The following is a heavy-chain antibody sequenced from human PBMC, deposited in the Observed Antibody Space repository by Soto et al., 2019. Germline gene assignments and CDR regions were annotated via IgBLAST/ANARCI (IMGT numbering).Heavy chain of an antibody. Sequence: EVQLLEAGGDLVQPGGSLRLSCAASGVTFTSYAMSWIRQAPGKGLEWGSASTGGGDNTYYADSVKGRFNIYRDNSKNTLYLQMNSLRAEDTAFYYCTQDGGSRDWLTVNWGQGTLVTVSS. CDR1: GVTFTSYA. CDR3: TQDGGSRDWLTVN. J-gene: IGHJ4*02. CDR2: STGGGDNT. D-gene: IGHD3-9*01. V-gene: IGHV3-23*01.